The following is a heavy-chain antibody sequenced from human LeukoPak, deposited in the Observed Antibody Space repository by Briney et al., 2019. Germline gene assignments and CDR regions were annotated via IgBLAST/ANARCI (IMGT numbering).Heavy chain of an antibody. CDR2: IASDGSST. J-gene: IGHJ4*02. D-gene: IGHD4-23*01. CDR3: ARGRPHGNDY. CDR1: GFTFSSYW. V-gene: IGHV3-74*01. Sequence: GGSLRPSCAASGFTFSSYWMNWVRQAPGKGLVWVSRIASDGSSTTYADSVKGRFSISRDNAKNTLYLQMNSLRVEDTAVYYCARGRPHGNDYWGQGTLVTVSS.